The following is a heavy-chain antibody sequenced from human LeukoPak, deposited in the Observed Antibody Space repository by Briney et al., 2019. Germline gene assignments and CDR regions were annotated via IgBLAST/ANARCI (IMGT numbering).Heavy chain of an antibody. CDR3: ARAPWYDYVWGSYRFDY. Sequence: PSETLSLTCAVYGGSFSGYYWSWIRQPPAKGLEWIGEINHSGSTNYNPSLKSRVTISVDTSKNQFSLKLSSVTAADTAVYYCARAPWYDYVWGSYRFDYWGQGPLVTVSS. D-gene: IGHD3-16*02. CDR2: INHSGST. J-gene: IGHJ4*02. CDR1: GGSFSGYY. V-gene: IGHV4-34*01.